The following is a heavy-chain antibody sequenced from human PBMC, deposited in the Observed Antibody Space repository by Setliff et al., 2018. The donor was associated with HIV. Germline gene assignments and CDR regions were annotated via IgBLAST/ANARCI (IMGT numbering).Heavy chain of an antibody. CDR3: ARGTRAIVVPTAIEFRGFDY. V-gene: IGHV4-34*01. D-gene: IGHD1-26*01. Sequence: PSETLSLTCAVYGGSFSGNYWSWIRQSPGKGLEWIGEINQSGSTSYTPSLKSRVTMSIDTSKNQFSLNLTSVTAADTAMYYCARGTRAIVVPTAIEFRGFDYWGQGTLVTVSS. CDR1: GGSFSGNY. J-gene: IGHJ4*02. CDR2: INQSGST.